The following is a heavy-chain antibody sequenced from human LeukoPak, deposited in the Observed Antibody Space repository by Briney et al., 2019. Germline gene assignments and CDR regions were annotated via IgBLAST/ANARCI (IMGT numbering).Heavy chain of an antibody. CDR1: GFPFSSYW. Sequence: PGGSLRLSCVASGFPFSSYWMTWVRQAPGKGLEWVANIKQDGSKKSYVDSVKGRFTISRDNAKNSLYLQMNSLRAEDTAVYYCARVRAGYCTSTSCYTGMDVWGQGTTVTVSS. D-gene: IGHD2-2*01. CDR3: ARVRAGYCTSTSCYTGMDV. J-gene: IGHJ6*02. V-gene: IGHV3-7*01. CDR2: IKQDGSKK.